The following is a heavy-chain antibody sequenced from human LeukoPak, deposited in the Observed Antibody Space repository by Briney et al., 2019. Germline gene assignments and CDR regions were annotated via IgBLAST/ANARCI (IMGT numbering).Heavy chain of an antibody. CDR2: INWNGGST. D-gene: IGHD1-26*01. CDR3: ARDLWGAFDI. V-gene: IGHV3-20*04. CDR1: GFTFDDHG. Sequence: PGGSLRLSCAASGFTFDDHGMSWVRQAPGKGLEWVAGINWNGGSTGYADSVKGRFTISRDNAKNSLYLQMNSLRAEDTAVYYCARDLWGAFDIWGQGTMVTVSS. J-gene: IGHJ3*02.